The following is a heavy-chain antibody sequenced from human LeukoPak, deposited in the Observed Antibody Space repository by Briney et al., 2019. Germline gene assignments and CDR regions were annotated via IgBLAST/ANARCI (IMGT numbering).Heavy chain of an antibody. CDR2: INPNSGGT. J-gene: IGHJ3*02. D-gene: IGHD3-10*01. V-gene: IGHV1-2*02. CDR3: ARADVLLLFGESPGGAFDI. CDR1: GYTFTGYY. Sequence: ASVKVSCKASGYTFTGYYMHWVRHAPGQGLEWVGWINPNSGGTNYAQKFQRRVTITRETSISTAYMELSRLRSDDTAVYYCARADVLLLFGESPGGAFDIWGQGTMVTVSS.